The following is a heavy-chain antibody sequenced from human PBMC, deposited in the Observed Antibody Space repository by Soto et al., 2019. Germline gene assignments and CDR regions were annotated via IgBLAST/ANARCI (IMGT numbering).Heavy chain of an antibody. V-gene: IGHV4-4*02. CDR3: ARGIRFLEWFPGRWFDP. D-gene: IGHD3-3*01. J-gene: IGHJ5*02. CDR2: IYHSGST. CDR1: SGSISSSNW. Sequence: PSETLSLTCVVSSGSISSSNWWSWVRQPPGKGLEWIGEIYHSGSTNYNPSLKSRVTISVDKSKNQFSLKLSSVTAADTAVYYCARGIRFLEWFPGRWFDPWGQGTLVTVSS.